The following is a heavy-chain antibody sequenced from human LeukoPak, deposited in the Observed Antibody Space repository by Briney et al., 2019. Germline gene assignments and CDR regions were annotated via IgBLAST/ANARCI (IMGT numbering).Heavy chain of an antibody. CDR3: ARGGHSYGYAPPY. CDR2: ISGSGGST. D-gene: IGHD5-18*01. CDR1: GFTFSSYA. V-gene: IGHV3-23*01. Sequence: GGSLRLSCAASGFTFSSYAMSWVRQAPGKGLEWVSAISGSGGSTYYADSVKGRFTISRDNSKNTLYLQMNSLRAEDTAVYYCARGGHSYGYAPPYWGQGTLVTVSS. J-gene: IGHJ4*02.